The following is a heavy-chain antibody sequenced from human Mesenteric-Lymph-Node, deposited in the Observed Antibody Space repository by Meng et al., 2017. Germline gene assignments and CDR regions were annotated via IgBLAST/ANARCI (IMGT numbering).Heavy chain of an antibody. D-gene: IGHD3-22*01. CDR1: GFTFSSYE. CDR3: AKRGIDYYDSSGYNDAFDI. CDR2: ISGSGGST. V-gene: IGHV3-23*01. J-gene: IGHJ3*02. Sequence: GESLKISCTASGFTFSSYEMNWVRQAPGKGLEWVSAISGSGGSTYYADSVKGRFTISRDNSKNTLYLQMNSLRAEDTAVYYCAKRGIDYYDSSGYNDAFDIWGQGTMVTVSS.